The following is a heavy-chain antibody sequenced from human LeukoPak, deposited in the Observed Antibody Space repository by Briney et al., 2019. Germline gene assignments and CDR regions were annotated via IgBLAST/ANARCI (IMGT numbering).Heavy chain of an antibody. CDR3: ARAIAAAVNDY. CDR1: GYTFTSYG. CDR2: ISAYNGNT. D-gene: IGHD6-13*01. V-gene: IGHV1-18*01. J-gene: IGHJ4*02. Sequence: ASVTVSCTASGYTFTSYGISWVRQAPGQGLEWMGWISAYNGNTNYAQKLQGRVTMTTDTSTSTAYMELRSLRSDDTAVYYCARAIAAAVNDYWGQGTLVTVSS.